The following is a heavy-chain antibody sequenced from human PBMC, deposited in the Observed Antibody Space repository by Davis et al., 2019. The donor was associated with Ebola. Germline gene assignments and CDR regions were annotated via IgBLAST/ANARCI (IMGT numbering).Heavy chain of an antibody. Sequence: SGPTLVKPTQTLTMTCTWSGSSLSTSGVGVGWIRQHRRRALEWLALNHGNYYKSFSTSLKSRLTITKDTSENQVILTMTNMDPVDTATYYCAHRLRTSVSSSFDYWGQGILVTVSS. J-gene: IGHJ4*02. CDR2: NHGNYYK. V-gene: IGHV2-5*01. CDR3: AHRLRTSVSSSFDY. CDR1: GSSLSTSGVG. D-gene: IGHD6-13*01.